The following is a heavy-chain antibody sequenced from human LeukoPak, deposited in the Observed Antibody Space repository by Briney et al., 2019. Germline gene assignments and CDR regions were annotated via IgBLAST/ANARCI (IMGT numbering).Heavy chain of an antibody. CDR3: ALGSAYYDILTGYSSRGGAFDY. Sequence: GASVKVSCKASGYTFTGYYMHWVRQAPGQGLEWMGWINPNSGGTNYAQKFQGWVTMTRDTSISTAYMELSRLRSDDTAVYYCALGSAYYDILTGYSSRGGAFDYWGQGTLVTVSS. CDR1: GYTFTGYY. D-gene: IGHD3-9*01. V-gene: IGHV1-2*04. CDR2: INPNSGGT. J-gene: IGHJ4*02.